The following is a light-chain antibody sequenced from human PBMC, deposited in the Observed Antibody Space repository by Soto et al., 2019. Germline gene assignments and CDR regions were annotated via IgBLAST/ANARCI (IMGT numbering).Light chain of an antibody. J-gene: IGLJ2*01. Sequence: QSALTQPASVSGSPGQSITISCTGTSSDVGGYNYVSWYQQHPGKAPKLMIYDVSNRPSGVYNRFSGSKSGNTASVTISGLQAEDEADYYCSSYTSSSTLDVVFGGGTKLTVL. CDR2: DVS. V-gene: IGLV2-14*01. CDR1: SSDVGGYNY. CDR3: SSYTSSSTLDVV.